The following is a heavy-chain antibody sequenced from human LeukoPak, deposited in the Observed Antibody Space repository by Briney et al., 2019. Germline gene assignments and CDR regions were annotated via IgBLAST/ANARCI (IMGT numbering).Heavy chain of an antibody. CDR2: IYYTGTT. Sequence: PSETLSLTCTVSGGSISSSSYFWGCVRQPPGKGLEWIGTIYYTGTTFYNPSLKSRVTISVDTPKNQFSLKLTSVTAADTAVYYCARRHGLGSYIDYWGQGTLVTVSS. V-gene: IGHV4-39*01. CDR1: GGSISSSSYF. CDR3: ARRHGLGSYIDY. J-gene: IGHJ4*02. D-gene: IGHD3-10*01.